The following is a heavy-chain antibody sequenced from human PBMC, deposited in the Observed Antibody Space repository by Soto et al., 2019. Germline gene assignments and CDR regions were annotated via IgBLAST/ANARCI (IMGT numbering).Heavy chain of an antibody. Sequence: QVQLQESGPGLVKPSEPLALTCRVSGGSMSGYYWSWIRQAPGKGLEWIGYVYYTGSTTYNPSLQSRVTISVDTYNTPFSLSLRLATAADTAVYFCARSIAVPSRHIDHWGQGIRVTVSS. CDR3: ARSIAVPSRHIDH. J-gene: IGHJ4*02. D-gene: IGHD6-6*01. CDR2: VYYTGST. V-gene: IGHV4-59*01. CDR1: GGSMSGYY.